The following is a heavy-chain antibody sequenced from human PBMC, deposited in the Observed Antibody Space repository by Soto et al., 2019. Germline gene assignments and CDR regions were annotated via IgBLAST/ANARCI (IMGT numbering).Heavy chain of an antibody. Sequence: GASVKVSCKVSGYTFTSYGISWVRQAPGQGLEWMGWISAYNGNTNYARKLQGRVTMTTDTSTSTAYMELRSLRSDDTAVYYCAREYSNGVLSYYYGMDVWGQGTTVTVSS. CDR1: GYTFTSYG. CDR3: AREYSNGVLSYYYGMDV. J-gene: IGHJ6*02. CDR2: ISAYNGNT. D-gene: IGHD4-4*01. V-gene: IGHV1-18*01.